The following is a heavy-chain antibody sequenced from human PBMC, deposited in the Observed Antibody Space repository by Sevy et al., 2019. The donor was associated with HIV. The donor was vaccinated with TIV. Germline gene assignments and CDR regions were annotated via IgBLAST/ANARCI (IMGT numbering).Heavy chain of an antibody. D-gene: IGHD3-22*01. V-gene: IGHV1-2*02. Sequence: ASVKVSCKASGYTFTGYYIHWVRQAPGQGLEWMGWINPNSGGTYFAKKFQDSVTMTTDTSVNTAYMELRRLRFDDTAVYYCARMGDYYVSSGYYPLKFWGQGSLVTVSS. CDR1: GYTFTGYY. CDR2: INPNSGGT. CDR3: ARMGDYYVSSGYYPLKF. J-gene: IGHJ4*02.